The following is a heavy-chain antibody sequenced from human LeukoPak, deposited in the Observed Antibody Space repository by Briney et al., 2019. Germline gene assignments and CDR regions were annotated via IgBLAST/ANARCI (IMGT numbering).Heavy chain of an antibody. D-gene: IGHD3-22*01. V-gene: IGHV3-48*03. CDR3: ARIHTSYDSSGYYYGPDHPHFDY. Sequence: GGSLRLSCAASGFTFSSYEMNWVRQAPGKGLEWVSYISSSGSTIYHADSVKGRFTISRDNAKNSLYLQMNSLRAEDTAVYYCARIHTSYDSSGYYYGPDHPHFDYWGQGTLVTVSS. CDR1: GFTFSSYE. CDR2: ISSSGSTI. J-gene: IGHJ4*02.